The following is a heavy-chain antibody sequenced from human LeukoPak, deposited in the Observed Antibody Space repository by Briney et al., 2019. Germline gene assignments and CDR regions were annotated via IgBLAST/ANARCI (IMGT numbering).Heavy chain of an antibody. CDR1: GYTFTGYY. CDR2: INPNSGGT. CDR3: ARDQLRYFDWLPFDY. V-gene: IGHV1-2*02. J-gene: IGHJ4*02. Sequence: ASVKVSCNASGYTFTGYYMHWVRQAPGQGLEWMGWINPNSGGTNYAQKFQGRVTMTRDTSISIAYMELSRLRSDDTAVYYCARDQLRYFDWLPFDYWGQGTLVTVSS. D-gene: IGHD3-9*01.